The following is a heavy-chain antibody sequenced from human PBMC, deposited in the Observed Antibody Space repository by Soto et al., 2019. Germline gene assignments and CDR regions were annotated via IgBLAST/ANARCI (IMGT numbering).Heavy chain of an antibody. V-gene: IGHV3-74*01. CDR3: ARNMNGYMDV. Sequence: EVQLVESGGGLVQPGGSLRLSCAASGFTFSSYWMHWVRQAPGKGLVWVSHINPDGSNTAYADSVKGRFTISRDNAKNTVYLQMNSLRAEDTAVYFCARNMNGYMDVWGKGTTVTVSS. D-gene: IGHD1-1*01. CDR1: GFTFSSYW. J-gene: IGHJ6*03. CDR2: INPDGSNT.